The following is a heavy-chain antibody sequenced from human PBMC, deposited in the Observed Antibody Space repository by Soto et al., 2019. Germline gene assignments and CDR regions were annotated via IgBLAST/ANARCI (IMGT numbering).Heavy chain of an antibody. Sequence: EVQLVESGGGLVQPGGSLSVSWAASGFTFSIYSMNWVRQAPGKGLEWVSYVSSSSSPIYYADSVKGRFTISRDDAKSSLFLQMNSLRDEDTAVYYCARHVRQPRRANLYSYYGLDVWRQGTTVTVSS. CDR2: VSSSSSPI. D-gene: IGHD6-25*01. J-gene: IGHJ6*02. V-gene: IGHV3-48*02. CDR1: GFTFSIYS. CDR3: ARHVRQPRRANLYSYYGLDV.